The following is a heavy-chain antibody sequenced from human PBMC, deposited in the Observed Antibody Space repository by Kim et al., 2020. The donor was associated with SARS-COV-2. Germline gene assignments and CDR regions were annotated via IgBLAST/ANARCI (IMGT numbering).Heavy chain of an antibody. V-gene: IGHV1-18*01. Sequence: YAQNLQGKVTMTTDTSTSTAYMELRSLRSDDTAVYYCTRDGGRAAGGYDSWGQGSLVTVSS. D-gene: IGHD6-13*01. CDR3: TRDGGRAAGGYDS. J-gene: IGHJ4*02.